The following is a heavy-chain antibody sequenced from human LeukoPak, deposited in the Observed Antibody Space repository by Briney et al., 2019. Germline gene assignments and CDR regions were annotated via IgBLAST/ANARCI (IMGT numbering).Heavy chain of an antibody. CDR3: ARDNSVGDYAWWFDP. D-gene: IGHD1-26*01. Sequence: ASVKVSCKASGYSFTSHYMHWVRQAPGQGLEWMGIINPSGGNTTYAQKFQGRVTMTRDMSTSTDYMELSSLRSEDTAVYYCARDNSVGDYAWWFDPWGQGTLVTVSS. J-gene: IGHJ5*02. CDR1: GYSFTSHY. V-gene: IGHV1-46*01. CDR2: INPSGGNT.